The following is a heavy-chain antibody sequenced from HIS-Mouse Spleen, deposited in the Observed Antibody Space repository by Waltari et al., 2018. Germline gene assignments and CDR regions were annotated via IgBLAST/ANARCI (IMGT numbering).Heavy chain of an antibody. J-gene: IGHJ4*02. V-gene: IGHV3-21*01. D-gene: IGHD6-13*01. CDR3: ARIAAAGTFDY. Sequence: EVQLVESGGGLVKPGGSLRLSCAGSGFAFSSYSMNWVRQAPGKGLEWVSSISSSSSYIYYADSVKGRFTISRDNAKNSLYLQMNSLRAEDTAVYYCARIAAAGTFDYWGQGTLVTVSS. CDR2: ISSSSSYI. CDR1: GFAFSSYS.